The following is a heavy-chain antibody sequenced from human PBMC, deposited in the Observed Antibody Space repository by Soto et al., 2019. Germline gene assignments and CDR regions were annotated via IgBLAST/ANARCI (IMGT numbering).Heavy chain of an antibody. CDR1: GYTFSDYY. J-gene: IGHJ4*02. D-gene: IGHD1-1*01. CDR3: AREPATAKREGLDF. Sequence: QVQLVQSGAEVRKPGASVKVSCKASGYTFSDYYIHWVRQAPGQGLEWLGWINPNSGGTKYAPKFQGGVTMTRNTSITTADMELSRLRSGDTAVYYWAREPATAKREGLDFWGQGTLVTVSS. V-gene: IGHV1-2*02. CDR2: INPNSGGT.